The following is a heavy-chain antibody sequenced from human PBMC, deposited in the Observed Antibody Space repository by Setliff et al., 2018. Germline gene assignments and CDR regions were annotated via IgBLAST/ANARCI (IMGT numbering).Heavy chain of an antibody. Sequence: ETLSLTCTVSGGSISSHYWSWIRQPPGKGLEWIGYIYYSGSTNYNPSLKSRVTISVDTSKNQFSLKLSSVTAADTAVYYCARGIPAYDFWSGYYIGYYYYMDVWGKGTTVTVSS. CDR3: ARGIPAYDFWSGYYIGYYYYMDV. V-gene: IGHV4-59*11. J-gene: IGHJ6*03. D-gene: IGHD3-3*01. CDR1: GGSISSHY. CDR2: IYYSGST.